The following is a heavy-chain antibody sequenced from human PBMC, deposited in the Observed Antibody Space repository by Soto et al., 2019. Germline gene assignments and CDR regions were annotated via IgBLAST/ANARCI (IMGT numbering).Heavy chain of an antibody. Sequence: VQLVESGGDLVQPGGSLRLSCAASGLPFNNYWMSWVRQAPGKGLEWVANIRPDGNEQHYVDSVKGRFIFSRDNARSSVSLQMNNLRGDDTAVYYCVTSRGYGYEYWGQGTLVTVSS. D-gene: IGHD5-18*01. V-gene: IGHV3-7*05. J-gene: IGHJ4*02. CDR2: IRPDGNEQ. CDR3: VTSRGYGYEY. CDR1: GLPFNNYW.